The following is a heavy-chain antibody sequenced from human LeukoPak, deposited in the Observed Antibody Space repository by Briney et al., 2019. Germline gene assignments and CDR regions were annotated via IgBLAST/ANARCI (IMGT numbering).Heavy chain of an antibody. J-gene: IGHJ4*02. D-gene: IGHD3-10*01. V-gene: IGHV4-38-2*02. CDR3: ARANYYGSGSYISRGQIFDY. Sequence: SETLSLTCTVSDYSVGSGYYWASIRRPPGKGLEWIGSIYHSGSTYYNLSLRSRVTISIDTSKNQFSLKLSSVTAADTAVYYCARANYYGSGSYISRGQIFDYWGQGTLVTVSS. CDR1: DYSVGSGYY. CDR2: IYHSGST.